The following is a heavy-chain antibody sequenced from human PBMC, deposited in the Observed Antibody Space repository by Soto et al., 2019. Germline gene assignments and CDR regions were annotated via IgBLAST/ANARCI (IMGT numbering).Heavy chain of an antibody. CDR1: GYTFTSYG. Sequence: ASVKVSCKASGYTFTSYGISWVRQAPRQGLEWMGWISAYNGNTNYAQKLQGRVTMTTDTSTSTAYMELRSLRSDDTAVYYCARDSYPPTPLDYWGQGTLVTVSS. D-gene: IGHD2-2*01. CDR3: ARDSYPPTPLDY. V-gene: IGHV1-18*01. J-gene: IGHJ4*02. CDR2: ISAYNGNT.